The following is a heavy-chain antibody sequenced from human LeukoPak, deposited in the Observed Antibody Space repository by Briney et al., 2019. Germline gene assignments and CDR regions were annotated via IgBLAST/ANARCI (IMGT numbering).Heavy chain of an antibody. D-gene: IGHD6-13*01. CDR1: GYTFTGYY. Sequence: ASVKVSCKASGYTFTGYYMHWVRQAPGQGLEWMGWINPNSGDTNYAQKFQGRVTMTRDTSISTAYMELSRLRSDDTAVYYCARTRRVAAAGTYLSYWGQGTLVTVSS. J-gene: IGHJ4*02. V-gene: IGHV1-2*02. CDR2: INPNSGDT. CDR3: ARTRRVAAAGTYLSY.